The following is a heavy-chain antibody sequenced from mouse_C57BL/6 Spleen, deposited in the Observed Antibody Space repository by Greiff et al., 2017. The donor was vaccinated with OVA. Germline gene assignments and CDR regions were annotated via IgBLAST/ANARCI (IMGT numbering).Heavy chain of an antibody. J-gene: IGHJ3*01. D-gene: IGHD2-12*01. CDR2: INPNNGGT. CDR1: GYTFTDYY. V-gene: IGHV1-26*01. Sequence: VQLQQSGPELVKPGASVKISCKASGYTFTDYYMNWVKQSHGKSLEWIGDINPNNGGTSYNQKFKGKATLTVDKSSSTAYMELRSLTSEDSAVYYCARWHDGFAYWGQGTLVTVSA. CDR3: ARWHDGFAY.